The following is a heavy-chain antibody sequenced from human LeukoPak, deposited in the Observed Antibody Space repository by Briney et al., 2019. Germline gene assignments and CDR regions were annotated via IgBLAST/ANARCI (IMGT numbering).Heavy chain of an antibody. CDR1: GFTFRTHW. CDR3: ARLRAFDV. Sequence: GGSLRLSCICSGFTFRTHWMSGVRQAPGKGLEWVANIKEDGSENHYVDSVKGRITISRDNVRNSLYLQMDSLRAEDTAVYYCARLRAFDVWGQGTSVTVSS. V-gene: IGHV3-7*03. J-gene: IGHJ3*01. D-gene: IGHD5-24*01. CDR2: IKEDGSEN.